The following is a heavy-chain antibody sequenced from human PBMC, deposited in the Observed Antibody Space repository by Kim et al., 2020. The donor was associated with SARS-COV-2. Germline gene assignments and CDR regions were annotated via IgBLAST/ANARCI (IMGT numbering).Heavy chain of an antibody. J-gene: IGHJ4*02. CDR3: ARSEGDGYNLGY. CDR2: IIPIFGKA. D-gene: IGHD5-12*01. V-gene: IGHV1-69*13. CDR1: GCTFSSYA. Sequence: SVKVSCKASGCTFSSYAISWVRQAPGQGLEWMGGIIPIFGKANYAQKFQGRVTITADESTSTAYMELSSLRSEDTAVYYCARSEGDGYNLGYWGQGTLVTVSS.